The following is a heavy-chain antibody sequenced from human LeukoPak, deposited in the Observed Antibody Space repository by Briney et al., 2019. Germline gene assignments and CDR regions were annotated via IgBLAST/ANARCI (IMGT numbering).Heavy chain of an antibody. V-gene: IGHV4-59*08. J-gene: IGHJ3*02. D-gene: IGHD3-22*01. CDR3: ARHRYYYDSSGYYAYPDAFDI. Sequence: PSETLSLTCSGSVGSISSYYWSWIRQPPGKGLEWIGYIYYSGSTNYNPSLKSRVTISVDTSKNQFSLKLSSVTAADTAVYYCARHRYYYDSSGYYAYPDAFDIWGQGTMVTVSS. CDR2: IYYSGST. CDR1: VGSISSYY.